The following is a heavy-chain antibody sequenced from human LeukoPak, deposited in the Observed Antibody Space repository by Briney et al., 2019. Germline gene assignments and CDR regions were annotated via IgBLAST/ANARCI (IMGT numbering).Heavy chain of an antibody. Sequence: SVKVSCKASGGTFSSYAISWVRQAPGQGLEWMGGIIPIFGTANYAQKFQGRVTITADESTSTAYMELSSLRSEDTAVYYCARDRVTIFGVVTPYYYYGMDVWGQGATVTVSS. CDR1: GGTFSSYA. D-gene: IGHD3-3*01. CDR3: ARDRVTIFGVVTPYYYYGMDV. V-gene: IGHV1-69*13. J-gene: IGHJ6*02. CDR2: IIPIFGTA.